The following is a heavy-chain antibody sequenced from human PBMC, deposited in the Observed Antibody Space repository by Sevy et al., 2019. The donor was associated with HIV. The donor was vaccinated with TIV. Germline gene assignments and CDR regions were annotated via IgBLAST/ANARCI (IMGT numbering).Heavy chain of an antibody. Sequence: GGSLRLSCVASGFAFSTYWMSWVRQAPGKGLEWMAHIKQDGLEKYYVDSVKGRFTISRDNAKNSLYLQMNSLRAEDTAVYYCARDYSSGWYTWFDPWGQGTLVTVSS. CDR2: IKQDGLEK. J-gene: IGHJ5*02. D-gene: IGHD6-19*01. CDR3: ARDYSSGWYTWFDP. V-gene: IGHV3-7*03. CDR1: GFAFSTYW.